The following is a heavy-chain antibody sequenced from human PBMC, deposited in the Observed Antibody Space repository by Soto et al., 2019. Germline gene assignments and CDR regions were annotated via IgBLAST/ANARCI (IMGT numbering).Heavy chain of an antibody. CDR3: ARDRGGDSSPESSFFDY. CDR1: GYTFTGYY. V-gene: IGHV1-2*04. CDR2: INPNSGGT. D-gene: IGHD6-13*01. J-gene: IGHJ4*02. Sequence: GASVKVSCKASGYTFTGYYMHWVRQAPGQGLEWMGWINPNSGGTNYAQKFQGWVTMTRDTSISTAYMELSRLRSDDTAVYYCARDRGGDSSPESSFFDYWGQGTLVTVSS.